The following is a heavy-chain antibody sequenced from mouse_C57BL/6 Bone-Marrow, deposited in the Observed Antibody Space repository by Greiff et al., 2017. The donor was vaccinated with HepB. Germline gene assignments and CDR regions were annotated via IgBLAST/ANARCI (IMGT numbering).Heavy chain of an antibody. J-gene: IGHJ1*03. Sequence: QVQLQQPGAELVKPGASVKMSCKASGYTFTSYWITWVKQRPGQGLEWIGDIYPGSGSTNYNEKFKSKATLTVDTSSSTAYMQLSSLTSEDSAVYYCARSVYYYGSSRYFDVWGTGTTVTVSS. V-gene: IGHV1-55*01. D-gene: IGHD1-1*01. CDR2: IYPGSGST. CDR1: GYTFTSYW. CDR3: ARSVYYYGSSRYFDV.